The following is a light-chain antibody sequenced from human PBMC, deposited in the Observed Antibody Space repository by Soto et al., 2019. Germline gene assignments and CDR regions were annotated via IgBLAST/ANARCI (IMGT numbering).Light chain of an antibody. V-gene: IGKV1-33*01. CDR3: QQYDNHPLT. CDR2: DAS. J-gene: IGKJ4*01. CDR1: QDISNY. Sequence: DIQVTQSPSYLSSSLGYKLNIPFQASQDISNYLDWYQQKPGKAPKLLIYDASNLETGVPSRFSGSGSGTDFTFTISSLQPEDIATYYCQQYDNHPLTFGGGTKVDIK.